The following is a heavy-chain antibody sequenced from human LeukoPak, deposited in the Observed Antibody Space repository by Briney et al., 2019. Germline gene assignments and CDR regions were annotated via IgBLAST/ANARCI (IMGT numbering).Heavy chain of an antibody. CDR3: ARDPGSGEPIFDY. D-gene: IGHD3-10*01. Sequence: ASVKVSCKASGGTFSSYAISWVRQAPGQGLEWMGIINPSGGSTSYAQKFQGRVTMTRDTSTSTVYMELSSLRSEDTAVYYCARDPGSGEPIFDYWGQGTLVTVSS. V-gene: IGHV1-46*01. CDR2: INPSGGST. J-gene: IGHJ4*02. CDR1: GGTFSSYA.